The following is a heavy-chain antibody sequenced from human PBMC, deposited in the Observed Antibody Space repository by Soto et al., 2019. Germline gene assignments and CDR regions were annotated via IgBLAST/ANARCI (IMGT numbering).Heavy chain of an antibody. J-gene: IGHJ4*02. D-gene: IGHD5-12*01. CDR1: GFTFGDYG. V-gene: IGHV3-30*18. CDR3: AKDPTVRGYRGYDSGYYFDF. CDR2: ISYDGSIQ. Sequence: QVQLVESGGGVVQPGRSLRLACSASGFTFGDYGVHWVRQAPGTALEWVAVISYDGSIQYYADSVKGRFTISRDNSENTLYLQMNSLRVEDTAVYFCAKDPTVRGYRGYDSGYYFDFWGQGSMVSVSS.